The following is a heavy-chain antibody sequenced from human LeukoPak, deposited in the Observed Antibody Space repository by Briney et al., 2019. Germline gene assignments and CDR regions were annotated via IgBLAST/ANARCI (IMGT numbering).Heavy chain of an antibody. V-gene: IGHV4-4*07. CDR1: GDSISPNY. CDR3: VRSGSGFHSAAYHYMDV. Sequence: SETLSLTCSVSGDSISPNYWSWIRQSAGKGLEWIGRIYVSGSTDYNPSLKSRVTMSVDTSKNQFSLKLTSVTAADTAVYYCVRSGSGFHSAAYHYMDVWGRGTTVTVSS. J-gene: IGHJ6*03. D-gene: IGHD3-22*01. CDR2: IYVSGST.